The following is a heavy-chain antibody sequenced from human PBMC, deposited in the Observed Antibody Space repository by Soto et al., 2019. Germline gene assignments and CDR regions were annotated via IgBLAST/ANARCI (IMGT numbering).Heavy chain of an antibody. V-gene: IGHV4-59*12. CDR3: ARGRSDYGDYGTDY. D-gene: IGHD4-17*01. Sequence: SETLSLTCTVSGGSISSYYWSWIRQPPGKGLEWIGYIYYSGSTNYNPSLKSRVTISVDTSKNQFSLKLSSVTAADTAVYYCARGRSDYGDYGTDYWGQGTLVTVSS. CDR2: IYYSGST. J-gene: IGHJ4*02. CDR1: GGSISSYY.